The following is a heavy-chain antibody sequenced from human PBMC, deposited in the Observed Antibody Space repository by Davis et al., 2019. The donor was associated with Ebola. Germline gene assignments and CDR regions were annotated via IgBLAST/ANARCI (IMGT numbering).Heavy chain of an antibody. CDR1: DNTFTNYW. D-gene: IGHD6-13*01. CDR2: ISTGDSDT. V-gene: IGHV5-51*01. CDR3: ARRAGSSFIAAGYYFDS. J-gene: IGHJ4*02. Sequence: GESLKISCKGSDNTFTNYWIGWVRQMPGKGLEWMGIISTGDSDTRYSPSFRGQVTISADKSISTAYLQWRSLKASDTAMYYCARRAGSSFIAAGYYFDSWGQGTLVTVSS.